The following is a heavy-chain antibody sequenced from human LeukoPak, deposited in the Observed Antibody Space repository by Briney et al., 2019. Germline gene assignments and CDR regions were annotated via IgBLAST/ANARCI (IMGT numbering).Heavy chain of an antibody. J-gene: IGHJ4*02. D-gene: IGHD3-22*01. Sequence: SETLSLTCAVYGGSFSGYYWSWIRQPPGKGLEWIGEINHSGSTNYNPSLKSRVTISVDTSKNQFSLKLSSVTAADTAVYYCARDLGAPYDSSGYYSIWGQGTLVTVSS. CDR2: INHSGST. CDR3: ARDLGAPYDSSGYYSI. CDR1: GGSFSGYY. V-gene: IGHV4-34*01.